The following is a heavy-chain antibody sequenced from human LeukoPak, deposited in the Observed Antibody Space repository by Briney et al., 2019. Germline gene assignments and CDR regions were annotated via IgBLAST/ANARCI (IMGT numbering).Heavy chain of an antibody. V-gene: IGHV3-23*01. Sequence: GGSLRLSCAASGFTFSSYAMSWVRQAPGKGLEWVSAISGSGGSSYYADSVKGRFTISRDNSKNTLYLQMNSLRAEDTAVYYCAKAPGYDFWSGQTDWGQGTLVTVSS. CDR2: ISGSGGSS. J-gene: IGHJ4*02. CDR3: AKAPGYDFWSGQTD. D-gene: IGHD3-3*01. CDR1: GFTFSSYA.